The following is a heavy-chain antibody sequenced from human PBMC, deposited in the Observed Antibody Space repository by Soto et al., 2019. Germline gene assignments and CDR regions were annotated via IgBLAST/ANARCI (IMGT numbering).Heavy chain of an antibody. CDR1: GDTFTDYY. D-gene: IGHD5-12*01. V-gene: IGHV1-2*04. Sequence: QVQLVQSGAEVKKPGASVTVSCRSSGDTFTDYYMHWLRQAPGQGLEWMGWINPNSGVTKYAQKFQGSVTMTRDTSIRTVYMQLSRLRSDDTAVYYCARESGGATATLDYYYFYMDVWGTGTTVTVSS. J-gene: IGHJ6*03. CDR2: INPNSGVT. CDR3: ARESGGATATLDYYYFYMDV.